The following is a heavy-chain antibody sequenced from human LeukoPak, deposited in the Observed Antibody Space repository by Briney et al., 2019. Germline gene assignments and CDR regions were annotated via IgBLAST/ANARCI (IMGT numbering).Heavy chain of an antibody. CDR1: GGSISSGSDY. V-gene: IGHV4-61*02. D-gene: IGHD1-26*01. CDR3: ARDAIVGATYFDY. CDR2: IYTSGRT. J-gene: IGHJ4*02. Sequence: PSETLSLTCTVSGGSISSGSDYWSWIRQPAGKGLEWIGRIYTSGRTHYHPPLKRRTSISVDTSKNQFSLKLSSVTVADTAVYYCARDAIVGATYFDYWGQGTLVTVSS.